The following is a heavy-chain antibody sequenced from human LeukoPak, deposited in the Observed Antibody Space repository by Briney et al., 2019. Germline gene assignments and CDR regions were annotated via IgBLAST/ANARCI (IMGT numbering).Heavy chain of an antibody. CDR2: ISGSGGST. J-gene: IGHJ4*02. Sequence: GGSLRLSCAASGFTFSSYAMSWVRQAPRKGLEWVSAISGSGGSTYYADSVKGRFTISRDNSKNTPYLQMNSLRAEDTAVYYCAKGGWLLSSALDYWGQGTLVTVPS. CDR1: GFTFSSYA. D-gene: IGHD3-3*01. CDR3: AKGGWLLSSALDY. V-gene: IGHV3-23*01.